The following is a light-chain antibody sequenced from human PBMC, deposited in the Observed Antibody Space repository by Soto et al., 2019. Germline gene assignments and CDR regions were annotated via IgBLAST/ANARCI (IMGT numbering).Light chain of an antibody. V-gene: IGKV1-5*03. Sequence: DIQITQSPPTLSLFVLDTVRITCRASQTISSWLAWYQQKPGKAPKLLIYKASTLQNGVPSTFSGSGSGTEFTLTISSLQPEEFGTYYCQQFKSYPINFGQGTRLEIK. CDR3: QQFKSYPIN. CDR1: QTISSW. CDR2: KAS. J-gene: IGKJ5*01.